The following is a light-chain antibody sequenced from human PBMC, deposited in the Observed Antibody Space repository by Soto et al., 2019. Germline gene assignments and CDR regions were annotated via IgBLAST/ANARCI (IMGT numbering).Light chain of an antibody. CDR3: AAWADSLNGVV. J-gene: IGLJ2*01. V-gene: IGLV1-44*01. Sequence: QSVLTQPPSASGTPGQRVTISCSGSSSNIGSNSVNWYQQLPGTAPKLLMYSSNQRPSGVPDRFSGSKSGTSACLAISGLQSEDEADYYCAAWADSLNGVVFGGGTKVTVL. CDR2: SSN. CDR1: SSNIGSNS.